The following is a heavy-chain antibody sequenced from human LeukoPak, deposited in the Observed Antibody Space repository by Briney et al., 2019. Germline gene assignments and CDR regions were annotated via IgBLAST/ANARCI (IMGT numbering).Heavy chain of an antibody. CDR3: ARVEWELSYYFGY. CDR1: GFTFSSYE. CDR2: ISSSGSTI. Sequence: GGSLRLSCAASGFTFSSYEMHWVRQAPGKGLEWVSYISSSGSTIYYADSVKGRFTISRDNAKNSLYLQMNSLRAEDTAVYYCARVEWELSYYFGYWGQGTLVTVSS. D-gene: IGHD1-26*01. J-gene: IGHJ4*02. V-gene: IGHV3-48*03.